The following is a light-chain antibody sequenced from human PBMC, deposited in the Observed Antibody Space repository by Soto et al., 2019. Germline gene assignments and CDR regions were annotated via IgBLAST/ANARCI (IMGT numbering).Light chain of an antibody. V-gene: IGKV3-20*01. CDR1: QSVSNNY. CDR3: QQYDSSVT. Sequence: EIGLTQSPGTLSLSPGERATLSCRASQSVSNNYLAWYQQKPGQAPSLLIYGAYNRDTGIPDKFSGSGSGKDFTLTISRLEPEVFAVYYCQQYDSSVTCGQGTKVDIK. CDR2: GAY. J-gene: IGKJ1*01.